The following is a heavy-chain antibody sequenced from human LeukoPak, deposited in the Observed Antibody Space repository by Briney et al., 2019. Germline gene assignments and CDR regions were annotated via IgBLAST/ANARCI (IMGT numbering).Heavy chain of an antibody. CDR1: GGSISSSSYF. V-gene: IGHV4-39*01. D-gene: IGHD2-15*01. J-gene: IGHJ4*02. Sequence: SETLSLTCTVSGGSISSSSYFWGWIRQPPGKGLEWIGSIYYSGSTYYNPSLKSRVTISVDTSNNQFSLKLNSVTAADTAVYYCARRMTPTRSLDYWGQGTLVTVSS. CDR2: IYYSGST. CDR3: ARRMTPTRSLDY.